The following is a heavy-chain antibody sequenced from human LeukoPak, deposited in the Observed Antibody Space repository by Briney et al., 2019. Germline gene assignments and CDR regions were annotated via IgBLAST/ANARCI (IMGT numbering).Heavy chain of an antibody. CDR3: ARLHYGSGSSLLFDY. Sequence: SETLSLTCTVSGGSISSSSYYWGWIRQPPGKGLEWIGSIYYSGSNYYNPSLKSRVTISVDPSKNQFSLKLSSVTAADTAVYSCARLHYGSGSSLLFDYWGQGTLVTVSS. CDR1: GGSISSSSYY. J-gene: IGHJ4*02. CDR2: IYYSGSN. V-gene: IGHV4-39*01. D-gene: IGHD3-10*01.